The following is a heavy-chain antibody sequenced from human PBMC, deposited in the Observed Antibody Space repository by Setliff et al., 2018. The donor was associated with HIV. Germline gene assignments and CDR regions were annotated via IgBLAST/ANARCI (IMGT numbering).Heavy chain of an antibody. D-gene: IGHD1-26*01. V-gene: IGHV1-18*01. CDR3: ARDSEWGSYIFWTFDI. CDR1: GGTSNKYA. CDR2: ISAYNGNT. J-gene: IGHJ3*02. Sequence: ASVKVSCKASGGTSNKYAISWVRQAPGQGLEWMGWISAYNGNTNYAQKLQGRVTMTTDTSTSTAYMELRSLRSDDTAVYYCARDSEWGSYIFWTFDIWGQGTMVTVSS.